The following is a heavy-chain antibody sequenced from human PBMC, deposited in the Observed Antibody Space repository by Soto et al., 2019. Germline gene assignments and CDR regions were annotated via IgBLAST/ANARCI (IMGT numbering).Heavy chain of an antibody. V-gene: IGHV3-66*01. CDR2: IYSGGST. J-gene: IGHJ3*02. CDR3: AREDGYRGGDAFDI. D-gene: IGHD5-12*01. CDR1: GFTVSSNY. Sequence: EVQLVESGGGLVQPGGSLRLSCAASGFTVSSNYMSWVRQAPGKGLEWVSVIYSGGSTYYADSVKGRFTISRDNSKNPLYLQMNSLRAEDTAVYYCAREDGYRGGDAFDIWGQGTMVTVSS.